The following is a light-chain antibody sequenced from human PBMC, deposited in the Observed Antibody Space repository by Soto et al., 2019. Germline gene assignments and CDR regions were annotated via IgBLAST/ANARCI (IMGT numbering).Light chain of an antibody. CDR2: DVS. CDR3: QLSDFLPIR. Sequence: DIHMTLSPPDAHRADGDWVIITFQASQDITKFLNWYQQKPGRAPRVLIYDVSSLQTGVPSRFSGSRSGTHFTLTISSLQPEDSSTYYCQLSDFLPIRFGQGARLEV. V-gene: IGKV1-33*01. J-gene: IGKJ5*01. CDR1: QDITKF.